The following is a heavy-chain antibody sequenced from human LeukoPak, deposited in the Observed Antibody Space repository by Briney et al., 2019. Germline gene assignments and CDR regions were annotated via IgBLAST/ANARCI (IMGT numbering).Heavy chain of an antibody. V-gene: IGHV4-31*03. D-gene: IGHD5-12*01. CDR2: IYYSGST. Sequence: PSETLSLTCTVSGDSISSGGYYWSWIRQHPGKGLEWIGYIYYSGSTYYNPSLKSRVTISVDTSKNQFSLKLSSVTAADTAVYYCAKSYNGYESKPDYWGQGTLVTVSS. J-gene: IGHJ4*02. CDR3: AKSYNGYESKPDY. CDR1: GDSISSGGYY.